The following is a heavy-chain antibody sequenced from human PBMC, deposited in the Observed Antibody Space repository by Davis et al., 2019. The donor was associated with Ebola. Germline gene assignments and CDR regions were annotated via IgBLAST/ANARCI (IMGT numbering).Heavy chain of an antibody. CDR3: ARHDGLGFDY. V-gene: IGHV4-59*08. CDR1: GGSISSYY. D-gene: IGHD5-24*01. J-gene: IGHJ4*02. Sequence: PSETLSLTCTVSGGSISSYYWSWIRQPPGKGLEWIGYIYYSGSTNYNPSLKSRVTISVDTSKNQFSLKLSSVTAADTAVYYCARHDGLGFDYWGQGTLVTVSS. CDR2: IYYSGST.